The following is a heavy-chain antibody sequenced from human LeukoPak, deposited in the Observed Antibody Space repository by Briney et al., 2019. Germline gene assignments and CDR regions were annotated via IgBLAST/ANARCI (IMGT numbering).Heavy chain of an antibody. V-gene: IGHV4-31*03. D-gene: IGHD1-7*01. Sequence: SETLSLTCTVSGGSVSSADSHWGWIRQYPGKGLEWIGYISHTGSTSYNPSLKSRVMISRDSSKNQFSPMLTSVTAADTAVYYCVRAVTGTSLYDYWGQGTLVTVSS. CDR3: VRAVTGTSLYDY. CDR1: GGSVSSADSH. J-gene: IGHJ4*02. CDR2: ISHTGST.